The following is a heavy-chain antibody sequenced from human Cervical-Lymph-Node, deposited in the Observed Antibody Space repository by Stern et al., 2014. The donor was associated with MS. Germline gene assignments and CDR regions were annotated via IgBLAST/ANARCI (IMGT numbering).Heavy chain of an antibody. D-gene: IGHD4/OR15-4a*01. CDR3: ARDDYGTYYGLDV. V-gene: IGHV1-18*01. CDR2: ISTNNGDT. Sequence: VQLVESGAEVKKPGASVKVSCTASGYIFTTYGMSWVRQAPGQGLEWMGWISTNNGDTSFAQKLQGRVAMTTDTSTSTAYMVLRNLRSDDTAVYYCARDDYGTYYGLDVWGLGTPVTVSS. J-gene: IGHJ6*02. CDR1: GYIFTTYG.